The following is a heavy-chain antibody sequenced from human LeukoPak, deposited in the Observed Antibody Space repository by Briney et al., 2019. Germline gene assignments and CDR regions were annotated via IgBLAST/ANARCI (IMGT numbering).Heavy chain of an antibody. CDR3: AKICSGGSCYGEDFDY. J-gene: IGHJ4*02. V-gene: IGHV3-33*06. CDR1: GFTFSSYG. Sequence: PGRSLRLSCAASGFTFSSYGMHWVRQAPGKGLEWVAVIWYDGSNKYYADSVKGRFTISRDNSKNTLYLQMNSLRAEDTAVHYCAKICSGGSCYGEDFDYWGQGTLVTVSS. D-gene: IGHD2-15*01. CDR2: IWYDGSNK.